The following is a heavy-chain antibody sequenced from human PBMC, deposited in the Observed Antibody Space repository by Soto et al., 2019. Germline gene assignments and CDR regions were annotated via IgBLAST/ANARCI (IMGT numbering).Heavy chain of an antibody. J-gene: IGHJ6*02. CDR3: ARERARYGMDV. Sequence: QVQLVQSGAEVKKPGASVKVSCKASGYTFTSYDINWVRQATGQGLEWMGWMNPNSGNTGYAQNFQGRVTXTXXTSISTDYMELSSLRSEDTAVYYCARERARYGMDVWGQGTTVTVSS. CDR2: MNPNSGNT. V-gene: IGHV1-8*01. CDR1: GYTFTSYD.